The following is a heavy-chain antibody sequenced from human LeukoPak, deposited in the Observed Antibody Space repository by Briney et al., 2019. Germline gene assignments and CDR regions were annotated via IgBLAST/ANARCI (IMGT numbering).Heavy chain of an antibody. V-gene: IGHV1-2*02. Sequence: ASVKVSCKPSGYTFTGYHMHWVRQAPGQGREWMGWINPISGGTKYGQKFQGRVTLTRDTSISTAYMELNSLTSDDTAVYYCARGGVYSSGWYPEYFQRWGQGTLVTVS. CDR3: ARGGVYSSGWYPEYFQR. CDR2: INPISGGT. J-gene: IGHJ1*01. CDR1: GYTFTGYH. D-gene: IGHD6-19*01.